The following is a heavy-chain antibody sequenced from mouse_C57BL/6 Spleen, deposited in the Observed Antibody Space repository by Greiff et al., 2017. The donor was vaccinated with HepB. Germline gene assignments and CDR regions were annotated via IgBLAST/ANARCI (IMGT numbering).Heavy chain of an antibody. CDR3: ARSGENQWAMDY. V-gene: IGHV1-52*01. CDR2: IDPSDSET. D-gene: IGHD1-3*01. Sequence: QVQLQQPGAELVRPGSSVKLSCKASGYTSTSYWMHWVKQRPIQGLEWIGNIDPSDSETHYNQKFKDKATLTVDKSSSTAYMQLSSLTSEDSAVYYCARSGENQWAMDYWGQGTSVTVSS. J-gene: IGHJ4*01. CDR1: GYTSTSYW.